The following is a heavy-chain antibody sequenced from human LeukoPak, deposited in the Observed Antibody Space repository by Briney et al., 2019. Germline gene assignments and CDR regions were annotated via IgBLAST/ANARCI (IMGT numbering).Heavy chain of an antibody. CDR3: SSGLFGVVVAATVYMY. CDR1: GFTFSSYA. CDR2: ISYDGSNK. Sequence: GRSLRLSCAASGFTFSSYAMHWVRQAPGKGLEWVAVISYDGSNKYYADSVKGRFTISRDNFQKKLYLQMNSPRAEDTAVYYCSSGLFGVVVAATVYMYWAQGTGVSVPT. J-gene: IGHJ4*02. V-gene: IGHV3-30-3*01. D-gene: IGHD2-15*01.